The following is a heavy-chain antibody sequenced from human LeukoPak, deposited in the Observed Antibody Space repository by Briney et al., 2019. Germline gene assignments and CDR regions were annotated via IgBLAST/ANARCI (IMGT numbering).Heavy chain of an antibody. CDR3: AREDSGTSGYVFDP. V-gene: IGHV4-59*01. D-gene: IGHD3-22*01. CDR1: GGSISSYY. J-gene: IGHJ5*02. Sequence: SETLSLTCTVSGGSISSYYWSWIRQPPGKGLEWIGYIYYSGSTNYNPSLKSRVTISRDTSKNQFSLRLTSVTAADTAVYYCAREDSGTSGYVFDPWGQGTLVTVSS. CDR2: IYYSGST.